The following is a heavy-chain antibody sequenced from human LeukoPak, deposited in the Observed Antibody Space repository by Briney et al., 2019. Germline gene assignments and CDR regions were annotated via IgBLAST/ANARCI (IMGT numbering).Heavy chain of an antibody. D-gene: IGHD5-24*01. Sequence: PGGSLRLSCAASGFTFSSYDMHWVRQATGKGLEWVSAIGTAGDTYYPGSVKGRFTISRENAKNSLYLQMNSLRAEDTAVYYCARPGYGYNYLDWKYWGQGTLVTVSS. V-gene: IGHV3-13*01. CDR3: ARPGYGYNYLDWKY. CDR1: GFTFSSYD. CDR2: IGTAGDT. J-gene: IGHJ4*02.